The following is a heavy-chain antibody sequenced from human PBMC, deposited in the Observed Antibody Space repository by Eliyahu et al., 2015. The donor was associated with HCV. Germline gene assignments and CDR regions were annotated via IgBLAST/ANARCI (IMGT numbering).Heavy chain of an antibody. CDR2: INAGNGNT. V-gene: IGHV1-3*01. CDR1: GYTFTSYA. J-gene: IGHJ6*02. Sequence: QVQLVQSGAEVKKPGASVKVSCKASGYTFTSYAMHWVRQAPGQRLEWMGWINAGNGNTKYSQKFQGRVTITRDTSASTAYMELSSLRSEDTAVYYCARVPYLSSGYYYYYYGMDVWGQGTTVTVSS. CDR3: ARVPYLSSGYYYYYYGMDV. D-gene: IGHD3-22*01.